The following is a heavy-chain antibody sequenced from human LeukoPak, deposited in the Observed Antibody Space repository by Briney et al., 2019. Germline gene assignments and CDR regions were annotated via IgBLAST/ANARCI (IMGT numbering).Heavy chain of an antibody. D-gene: IGHD3-22*01. CDR1: GYTFTGYY. CDR2: INPNSGVT. J-gene: IGHJ4*02. V-gene: IGHV1-2*02. CDR3: ARATGGYYDYFDY. Sequence: ASVKVSCKASGYTFTGYYIHWVRQAPGQRLEWRGWINPNSGVTNYAQNFQGRVTMTRETSISTAYMELSRLRSDDTAVYYCARATGGYYDYFDYWGQGSLVTVSS.